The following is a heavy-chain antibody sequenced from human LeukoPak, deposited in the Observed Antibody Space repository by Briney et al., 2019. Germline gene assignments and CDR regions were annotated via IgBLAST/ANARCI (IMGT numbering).Heavy chain of an antibody. CDR2: INPSGGST. CDR3: ARENSIAVAGTGLYYYYYYMDV. D-gene: IGHD6-19*01. J-gene: IGHJ6*03. CDR1: GYTFTSYY. Sequence: RASVKVSCKASGYTFTSYYMHWVRQAPGQGLEWMGIINPSGGSTNYAQKFQGRVTMTRDTSTSTVYMELSSLRSEDTAVYYCARENSIAVAGTGLYYYYYYMDVWGKGTTVTVSS. V-gene: IGHV1-46*01.